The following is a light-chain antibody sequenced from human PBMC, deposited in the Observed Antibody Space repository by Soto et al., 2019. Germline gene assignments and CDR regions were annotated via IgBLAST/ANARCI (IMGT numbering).Light chain of an antibody. CDR1: SSNIGAGYD. CDR2: EVT. CDR3: TSYGGSNVPHV. Sequence: QSVLTQPPSVSGAPGQRVTISCTGSSSNIGAGYDVHWYQQLPGTAPKLIIYEVTKRPSGVPDRFSGSRSGNTASLTVSGLQAEDEAVYYCTSYGGSNVPHVFGGGTKLTVL. J-gene: IGLJ2*01. V-gene: IGLV1-40*01.